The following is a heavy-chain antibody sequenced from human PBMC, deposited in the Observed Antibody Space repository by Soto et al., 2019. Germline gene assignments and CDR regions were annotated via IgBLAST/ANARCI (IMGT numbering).Heavy chain of an antibody. CDR2: TYYRSRWYN. CDR1: GDSVSSNSAA. J-gene: IGHJ6*02. D-gene: IGHD6-19*01. Sequence: SQTLSLTCVISGDSVSSNSAAWNWIRQSPSRGLEWLGRTYYRSRWYNDYAVSVRSRITVNADTSKNQFSLHLNSVTPEDTAVYYCARDGQWLVQGTQNYYYYGMDVWGQGTTVTVSS. V-gene: IGHV6-1*01. CDR3: ARDGQWLVQGTQNYYYYGMDV.